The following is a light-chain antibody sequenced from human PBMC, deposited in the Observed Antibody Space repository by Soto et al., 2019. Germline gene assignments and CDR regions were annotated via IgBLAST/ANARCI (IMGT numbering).Light chain of an antibody. J-gene: IGKJ2*01. CDR3: LQDYTYPYT. V-gene: IGKV1-6*01. Sequence: IQMTQSPSTLSASVGDRVTITCRASQDIRNAVGWYQQKPGKAPKLLIFATSNLQSGVPSRFIGSGSGTDFTLTISSLQAEDFATYYCLQDYTYPYTFGQGTKVDIK. CDR2: ATS. CDR1: QDIRNA.